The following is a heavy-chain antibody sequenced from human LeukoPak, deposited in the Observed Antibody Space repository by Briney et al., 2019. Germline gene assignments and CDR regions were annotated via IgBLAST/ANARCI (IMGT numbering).Heavy chain of an antibody. CDR2: MNPNTADT. J-gene: IGHJ4*02. CDR1: GYTVTGYY. V-gene: IGHV1-2*02. CDR3: ARSSGDSSLDY. D-gene: IGHD2-15*01. Sequence: ASVKVSCKASGYTVTGYYIHWVRQAPGQGLEWMGWMNPNTADTNYAQRFQGRVTMTRDMSISTAYMELSSLRSDDTAIFYCARSSGDSSLDYWGQGTLVTVSS.